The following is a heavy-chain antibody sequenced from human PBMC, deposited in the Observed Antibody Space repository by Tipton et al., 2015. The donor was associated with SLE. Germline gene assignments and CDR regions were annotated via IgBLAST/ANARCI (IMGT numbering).Heavy chain of an antibody. Sequence: GLVKPSETLSLTCTVSGGSITSSSYFWGWIRQSPGKGLEWIGNINTGGGTYRNSSLMSRVTTSVDTSTNRLSLQLSSVTAADTALYYCARLISAYDCNFDYWGQGTLVTVSS. CDR2: INTGGGT. CDR3: ARLISAYDCNFDY. D-gene: IGHD5-12*01. J-gene: IGHJ4*02. CDR1: GGSITSSSYF. V-gene: IGHV4-39*07.